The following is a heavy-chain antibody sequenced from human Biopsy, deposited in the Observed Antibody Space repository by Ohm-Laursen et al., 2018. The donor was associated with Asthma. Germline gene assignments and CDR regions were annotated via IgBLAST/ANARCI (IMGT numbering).Heavy chain of an antibody. J-gene: IGHJ5*02. Sequence: GSLRLSCTAFGFTFSSYWMHWVRQAPGKGLVWVSRINSDGSSTSYADSVKGRFTISRDNAKNTLYLQMNSLRAEDTAVYYCARVAYGDLTCFDPWGQGTLVTVSS. CDR1: GFTFSSYW. D-gene: IGHD4-17*01. CDR2: INSDGSST. V-gene: IGHV3-74*01. CDR3: ARVAYGDLTCFDP.